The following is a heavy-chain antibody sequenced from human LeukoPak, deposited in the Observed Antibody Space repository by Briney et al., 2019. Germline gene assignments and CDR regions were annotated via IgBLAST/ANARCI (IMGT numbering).Heavy chain of an antibody. J-gene: IGHJ5*02. CDR1: GYTFTSYD. D-gene: IGHD3-10*01. Sequence: ASVKVSCKASGYTFTSYDINWVRQATGQGLEWMGWMNPNSGNTGYAQKFQGRVTITRNTSISTAYMELSSLRSEDTAVYYCARAGDKWFGPNWFDPWGQGTLVTVSS. CDR3: ARAGDKWFGPNWFDP. CDR2: MNPNSGNT. V-gene: IGHV1-8*03.